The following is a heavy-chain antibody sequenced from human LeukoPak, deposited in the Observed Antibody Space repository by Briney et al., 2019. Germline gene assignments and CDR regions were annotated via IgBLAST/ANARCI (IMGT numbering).Heavy chain of an antibody. D-gene: IGHD5-18*01. CDR1: GGTFSSYA. V-gene: IGHV1-69*05. Sequence: SVKVSCKASGGTFSSYAISWVRQAPGQGLEWMGGIIPIFGTANYAQKFQGRVTITTDESTSTAYMELSSLRSEDTAVYYCASMRETAMVTPGYYCYYYMDVWGKGTTVTVSS. CDR2: IIPIFGTA. J-gene: IGHJ6*03. CDR3: ASMRETAMVTPGYYCYYYMDV.